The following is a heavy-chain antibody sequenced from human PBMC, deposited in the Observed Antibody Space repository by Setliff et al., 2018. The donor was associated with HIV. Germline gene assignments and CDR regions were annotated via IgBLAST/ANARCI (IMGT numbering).Heavy chain of an antibody. D-gene: IGHD3-22*01. CDR1: GYSFISYW. J-gene: IGHJ4*02. Sequence: ESLKLSCKGSGYSFISYWISWVRQMPGKGLEWVGRIDPSDSYTNYSPSFQGHVTISADESISTAYLQWSSLKASDTAMYYCARHLYDTSGYGSSYFDFWGQGTLVTVSS. V-gene: IGHV5-10-1*01. CDR3: ARHLYDTSGYGSSYFDF. CDR2: IDPSDSYT.